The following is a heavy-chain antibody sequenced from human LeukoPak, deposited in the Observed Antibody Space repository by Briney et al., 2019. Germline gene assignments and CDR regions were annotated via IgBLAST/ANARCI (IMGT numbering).Heavy chain of an antibody. CDR2: INPNSGGT. CDR1: GYTFTGYY. V-gene: IGHV1-2*02. Sequence: ASVKVSCKASGYTFTGYYMHWVRQAPGQGLEWMGWINPNSGGTNHAQKFQGRVTMTRDTSISTAYMELSRLKSDDTAVYYCARGRQIFGVVNNWFDPWGQGTLVTVSS. CDR3: ARGRQIFGVVNNWFDP. J-gene: IGHJ5*02. D-gene: IGHD3-3*01.